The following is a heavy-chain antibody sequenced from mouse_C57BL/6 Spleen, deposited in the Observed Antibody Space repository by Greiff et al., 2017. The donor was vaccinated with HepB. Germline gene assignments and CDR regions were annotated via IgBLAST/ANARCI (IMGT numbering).Heavy chain of an antibody. CDR3: ARRWDGDYYAMDY. V-gene: IGHV1-81*01. D-gene: IGHD4-1*01. Sequence: VQLQQSVAELARPGASVKLSCKASGYTFTSYGISWVKQRTGQGLEWIGEIYPRSGNTYYNEKFKGKATLTADKSSSTAYMELRSLTSEDSAVYFCARRWDGDYYAMDYWGQGTSVTVSS. J-gene: IGHJ4*01. CDR2: IYPRSGNT. CDR1: GYTFTSYG.